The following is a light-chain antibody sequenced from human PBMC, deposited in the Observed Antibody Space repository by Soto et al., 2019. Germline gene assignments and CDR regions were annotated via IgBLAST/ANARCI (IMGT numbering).Light chain of an antibody. CDR1: LGISNI. CDR2: GAS. CDR3: QKYNSAPFT. V-gene: IGKV1-27*01. Sequence: DIQLTQSHCNLSGSVGDRLPRTCLASLGISNILAWYQQKPGKVPELLIYGASTLQSGVPSRFSGRGSGTDFTLTISSLQPEDVATYYCQKYNSAPFTFGPGTKVHIK. J-gene: IGKJ3*01.